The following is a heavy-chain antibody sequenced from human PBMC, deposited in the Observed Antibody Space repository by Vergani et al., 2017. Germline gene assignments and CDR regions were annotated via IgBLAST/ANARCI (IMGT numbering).Heavy chain of an antibody. CDR2: ISGSGGST. CDR1: GFTFSSYA. J-gene: IGHJ5*02. Sequence: EVQLLESGGGLVQPGGSLRLSCAASGFTFSSYAMSWVRQAPGKGLEWVSAISGSGGSTYYADSVKGRVTISRDTSKNTLHLQINNLRVEDTAVYYCAGGNYYGSGTYVDPWGQGTLVTVSS. V-gene: IGHV3-23*01. D-gene: IGHD3-10*01. CDR3: AGGNYYGSGTYVDP.